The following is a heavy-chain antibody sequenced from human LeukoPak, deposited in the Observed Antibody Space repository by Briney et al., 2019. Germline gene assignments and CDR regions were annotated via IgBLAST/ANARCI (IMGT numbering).Heavy chain of an antibody. CDR3: ATVPRRGVIIIYFDY. J-gene: IGHJ4*02. CDR1: GYTFTSYY. D-gene: IGHD3-10*01. CDR2: IDPSGGST. V-gene: IGHV1-46*01. Sequence: ASVKVSCKASGYTFTSYYMHWVRQAPGQGLEWMGIIDPSGGSTKYAQKFQGRVTMTEDTSTDTAYMELSSLRSEDTAVYYCATVPRRGVIIIYFDYWGQGTLVTVSS.